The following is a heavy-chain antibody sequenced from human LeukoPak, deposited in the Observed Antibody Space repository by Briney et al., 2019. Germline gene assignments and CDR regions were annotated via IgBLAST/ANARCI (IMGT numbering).Heavy chain of an antibody. CDR1: GGTFSSYA. CDR3: ARSQRSSTSKHERIFDY. J-gene: IGHJ4*02. Sequence: SVKVSCKASGGTFSSYAISWVRQAPGQGLEWMGGIIPIFGTANYAQKLQGRVTMTTDTSTSTAYMELRSLRSDDTAVYYCARSQRSSTSKHERIFDYWGQGTLVTVSS. V-gene: IGHV1-69*05. D-gene: IGHD2-2*01. CDR2: IIPIFGTA.